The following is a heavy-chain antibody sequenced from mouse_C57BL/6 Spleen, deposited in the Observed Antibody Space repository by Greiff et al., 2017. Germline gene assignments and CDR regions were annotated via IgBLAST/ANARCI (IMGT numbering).Heavy chain of an antibody. V-gene: IGHV1-53*01. D-gene: IGHD1-1*01. Sequence: QVQLQQPGTELVKPGASVKLSCKASGYTFTSYWMHWVKQRPGQGLEWIGNINPSNGGTNYNEKFKSKATLTVEKSSSTAYMQLSSLPSEDSAVYYSARGNYGSSPDYWGQGTTLTVSS. CDR3: ARGNYGSSPDY. CDR1: GYTFTSYW. CDR2: INPSNGGT. J-gene: IGHJ2*01.